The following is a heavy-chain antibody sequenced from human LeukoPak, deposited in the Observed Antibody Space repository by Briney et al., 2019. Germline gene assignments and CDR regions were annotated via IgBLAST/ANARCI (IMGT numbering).Heavy chain of an antibody. J-gene: IGHJ4*02. CDR1: GYSFTSYW. CDR2: SYPGDSDT. V-gene: IGHV5-51*01. D-gene: IGHD3-10*01. CDR3: ARGPWFGEFRPYYFDY. Sequence: GESLKISCKGSGYSFTSYWIGWVRQMPGKGLGWMGISYPGDSDTRYSPSFQRQVTISADKSISADYLQWSSLKASDTAMYYCARGPWFGEFRPYYFDYWGQGTLVSVFS.